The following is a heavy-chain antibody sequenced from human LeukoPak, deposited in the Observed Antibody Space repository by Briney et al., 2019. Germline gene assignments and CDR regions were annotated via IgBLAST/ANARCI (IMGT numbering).Heavy chain of an antibody. CDR2: IYYSGST. V-gene: IGHV4-39*07. Sequence: SETLSLTCTVSGGSISSSSYYWGWIRQPPGKGLEWIGSIYYSGSTYYNPSLKSRVTISVDTSKNQFSLKLSSVTAADTAVYYCARDAGGRLYQLPRRWFDPWGQGTLVTVSS. CDR1: GGSISSSSYY. J-gene: IGHJ5*02. CDR3: ARDAGGRLYQLPRRWFDP. D-gene: IGHD2-2*01.